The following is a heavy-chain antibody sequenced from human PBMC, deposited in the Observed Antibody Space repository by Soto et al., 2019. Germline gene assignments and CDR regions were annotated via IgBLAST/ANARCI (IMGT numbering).Heavy chain of an antibody. D-gene: IGHD2-2*01. Sequence: LSLTCTVSCGSISIYYFSWIPRPAGKGLQWIGRIYTSGSTNYNPSLNSRVTMSVDTSKNQFSLKLSYVTAADTAVYYCARACSSTSCYDVFDAWGQGTLVTVSS. V-gene: IGHV4-4*07. J-gene: IGHJ4*02. CDR2: IYTSGST. CDR1: CGSISIYY. CDR3: ARACSSTSCYDVFDA.